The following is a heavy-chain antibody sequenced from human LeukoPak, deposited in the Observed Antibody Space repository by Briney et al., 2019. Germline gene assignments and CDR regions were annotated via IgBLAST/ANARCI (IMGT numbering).Heavy chain of an antibody. J-gene: IGHJ4*02. D-gene: IGHD6-19*01. CDR3: ARRYSSGWTHYFDY. Sequence: SETLSLTCTVSGGSISSSSYYWGWIRQPPGKGLEWIGSIYYSGSTYYNPSLKSRVTISVDTSKNQFSLKLSSVTAADTAVYYCARRYSSGWTHYFDYWGQGTLVTVSS. V-gene: IGHV4-39*01. CDR1: GGSISSSSYY. CDR2: IYYSGST.